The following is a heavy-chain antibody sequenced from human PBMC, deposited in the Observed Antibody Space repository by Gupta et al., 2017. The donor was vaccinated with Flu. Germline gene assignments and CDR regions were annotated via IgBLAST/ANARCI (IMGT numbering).Heavy chain of an antibody. CDR3: ARDQREYCSGGDCYPQILDL. V-gene: IGHV3-30*03. D-gene: IGHD2-15*01. CDR2: ISYDGSYK. Sequence: QVQLVESGGGVVQPGRSLRLSCAASGFIFSAYGIHWVRQAPGKGLEWVAVISYDGSYKYYGDSGKGRFTISRDNSKNTLYLQMNSLRPDDTAVYYCARDQREYCSGGDCYPQILDLWGQGSLVTGSP. J-gene: IGHJ5*02. CDR1: GFIFSAYG.